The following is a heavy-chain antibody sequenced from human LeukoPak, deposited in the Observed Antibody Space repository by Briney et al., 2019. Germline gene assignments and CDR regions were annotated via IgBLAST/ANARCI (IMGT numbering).Heavy chain of an antibody. CDR3: ARVPSYNGGEGFYFYGLDV. CDR2: MNPNSGNT. D-gene: IGHD2-21*01. V-gene: IGHV1-8*01. CDR1: GYTFSSYD. Sequence: ASVKVSCKASGYTFSSYDINWVRQAPGQGLEWMGWMNPNSGNTGYAQKLQGRVTMTRDTSISTAYMELSSLACEDTAVYYCARVPSYNGGEGFYFYGLDVWGQGALVTVSS. J-gene: IGHJ6*02.